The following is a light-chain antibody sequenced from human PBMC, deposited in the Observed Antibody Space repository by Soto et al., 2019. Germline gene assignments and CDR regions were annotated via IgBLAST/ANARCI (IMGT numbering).Light chain of an antibody. CDR3: QTWGSGAVI. J-gene: IGLJ2*01. CDR1: SGHSNYA. CDR2: LNGDGSH. Sequence: QPVLTQAPSASASLGASVKLTCTLSSGHSNYAIAWHQQQPEKGPRYLMKLNGDGSHSKGDGIPDRFSGSSSGAERYLTISRLQSDDEADYYCQTWGSGAVIFGGGTKLTVL. V-gene: IGLV4-69*01.